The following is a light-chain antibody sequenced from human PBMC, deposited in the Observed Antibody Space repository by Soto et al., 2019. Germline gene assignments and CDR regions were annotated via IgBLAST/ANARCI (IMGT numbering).Light chain of an antibody. CDR3: QQYGSSGT. V-gene: IGKV3-20*01. CDR1: EGVASNY. CDR2: TAS. J-gene: IGKJ1*01. Sequence: EIFLTQYPGSLSLSLGDSATLFCRASEGVASNYLAWYQQKPRRAPRLLIYTASTRATDIPDSLSGSGSGTEFTLTISRMEPEDFAVYYCQQYGSSGTFGQGTKVDIK.